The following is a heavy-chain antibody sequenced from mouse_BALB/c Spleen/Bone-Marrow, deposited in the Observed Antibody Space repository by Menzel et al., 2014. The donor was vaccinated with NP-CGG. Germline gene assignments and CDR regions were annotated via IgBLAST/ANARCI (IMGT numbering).Heavy chain of an antibody. CDR3: ARKGISTVIATAYYFDY. CDR1: GYTFTSYW. J-gene: IGHJ2*01. V-gene: IGHV1S132*01. Sequence: QVQLKQSGAELVKPGASVKLSCKTSGYTFTSYWIQWVKQRPGQGLGWIGEIFPGTGTTYYNEKFKDKATLTIDTSSSTAYMQLSSLTSDDSAVYFCARKGISTVIATAYYFDYWGQGSTLTVSS. CDR2: IFPGTGTT. D-gene: IGHD2-4*01.